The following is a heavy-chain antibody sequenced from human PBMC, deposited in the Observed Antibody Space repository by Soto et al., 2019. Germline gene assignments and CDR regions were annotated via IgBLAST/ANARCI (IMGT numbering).Heavy chain of an antibody. CDR1: GGSISSRGYY. J-gene: IGHJ5*02. V-gene: IGHV4-39*01. CDR3: ATSNWFDP. Sequence: QLQLQESGPGLVKPSETLSLTCTVSGGSISSRGYYWGWIRQPPGKGLEWIGTIYYSGSTYYNPSLKSPVTIPVDTSTNQFSLKLSSVTAADTAVYYCATSNWFDPWGQGTLVTVSS. CDR2: IYYSGST.